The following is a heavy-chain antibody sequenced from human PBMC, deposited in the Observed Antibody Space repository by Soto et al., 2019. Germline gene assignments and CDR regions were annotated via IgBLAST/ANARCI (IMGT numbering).Heavy chain of an antibody. J-gene: IGHJ3*02. CDR3: ARAYYDILTGYYEDAFDI. CDR2: IYYSGST. Sequence: QVQLQESGPGLVKPSETLSLTCTVSGGSVSSGSYYWSWIRQPPGKGLEWIGYIYYSGSTNYNPSLTSRVTISVDTSKNQFSLKLSSVTAADTAVYYCARAYYDILTGYYEDAFDIWGQGTMVTVSS. V-gene: IGHV4-61*01. D-gene: IGHD3-9*01. CDR1: GGSVSSGSYY.